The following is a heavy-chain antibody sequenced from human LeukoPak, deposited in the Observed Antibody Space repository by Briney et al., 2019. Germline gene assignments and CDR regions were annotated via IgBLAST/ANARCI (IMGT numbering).Heavy chain of an antibody. Sequence: PGGSLRLSCAASGFTFSSYAMSWVRQAPGKGLEWVSGISGSGGSTYYADSVKGRFTISRDNSKNTLYLQMNSLRAEDTAVYYCAKDGYDSSGYYSDYAEDYWGQGTLVTVSS. J-gene: IGHJ4*02. CDR3: AKDGYDSSGYYSDYAEDY. D-gene: IGHD3-22*01. CDR2: ISGSGGST. CDR1: GFTFSSYA. V-gene: IGHV3-23*01.